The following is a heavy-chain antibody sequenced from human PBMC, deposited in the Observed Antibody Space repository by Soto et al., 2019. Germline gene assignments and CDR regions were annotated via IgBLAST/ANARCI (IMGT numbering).Heavy chain of an antibody. Sequence: SETLSLTCTVSGGSISSYYWSWIRQPPGKGLEWIGYIYYSGSTNYNPSLKSRVTISVDTSKNPFSLKLGSVTAADTAVYYCARHANYCSGGSCFQWGSLNWFDPWGQGTLVTVSS. D-gene: IGHD2-15*01. J-gene: IGHJ5*02. CDR3: ARHANYCSGGSCFQWGSLNWFDP. V-gene: IGHV4-59*08. CDR2: IYYSGST. CDR1: GGSISSYY.